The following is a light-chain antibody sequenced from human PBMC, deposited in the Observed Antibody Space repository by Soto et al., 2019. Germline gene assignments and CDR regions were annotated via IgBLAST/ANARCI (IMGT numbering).Light chain of an antibody. Sequence: DILRTQFPDALAVSLGERATINCKSSQSVLYSSNNKNYLAWYQQKPGQPPKLLIYWASTRESGVPDRFSGSGSGTDFTLTISSLQAEDVAVYYCQQYYSTSWTFGQGTKVDIK. CDR1: QSVLYSSNNKNY. V-gene: IGKV4-1*01. CDR2: WAS. CDR3: QQYYSTSWT. J-gene: IGKJ1*01.